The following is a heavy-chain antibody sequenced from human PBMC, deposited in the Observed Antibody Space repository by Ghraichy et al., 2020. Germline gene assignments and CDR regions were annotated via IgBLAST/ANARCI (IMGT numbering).Heavy chain of an antibody. CDR2: IGGSDGST. D-gene: IGHD5-12*01. J-gene: IGHJ4*02. Sequence: GGSLRLSCAASGFTFSSYVMSWVRQAPGKGLEWVSTIGGSDGSTFYADSVKGRFTISRDNSKNTLYLQMNSLRAEDTAVYYCAKYSWSYSGYDYDYWGQGTLVTVSS. CDR1: GFTFSSYV. CDR3: AKYSWSYSGYDYDY. V-gene: IGHV3-23*01.